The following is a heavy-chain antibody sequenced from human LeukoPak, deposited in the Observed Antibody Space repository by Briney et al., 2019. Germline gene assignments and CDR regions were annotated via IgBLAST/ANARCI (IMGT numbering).Heavy chain of an antibody. CDR3: TSSYYDFWIDY. J-gene: IGHJ4*02. D-gene: IGHD3-3*01. V-gene: IGHV3-73*01. CDR2: IRSKANTYAT. CDR1: GFTFSDSA. Sequence: GGSLRLSCAASGFTFSDSAMHWVRQASGKGLEWVGRIRSKANTYATAYGASVKGRFTISRDDPKNTAYLQMNSLKTEDTAVYYCTSSYYDFWIDYWGQGTLVTVSS.